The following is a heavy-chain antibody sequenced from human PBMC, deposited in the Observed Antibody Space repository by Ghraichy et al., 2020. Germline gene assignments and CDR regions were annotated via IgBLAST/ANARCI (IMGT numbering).Heavy chain of an antibody. D-gene: IGHD2-21*02. V-gene: IGHV4-31*03. Sequence: SETLSLTCTVSGGSISSGGYYWSWIRQHPGKGLEWIGYIYYSGSTYYNPSLKSRVTISVDTSKNQFSLKLSSVTAADTAVYYCARERPGGDCFPTCHAFDIWGQGTMVTVSS. J-gene: IGHJ3*02. CDR1: GGSISSGGYY. CDR2: IYYSGST. CDR3: ARERPGGDCFPTCHAFDI.